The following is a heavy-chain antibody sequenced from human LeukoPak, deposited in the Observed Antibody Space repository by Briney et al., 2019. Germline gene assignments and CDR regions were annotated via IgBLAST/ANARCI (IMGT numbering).Heavy chain of an antibody. CDR2: IYTSGST. CDR1: GGSISSYY. D-gene: IGHD2-2*02. Sequence: SETLSLTCTVSGGSISSYYWSWIRQPAGKGLEWIGRIYTSGSTNYNPSLKSRVTMSVDTSKNQFSLKLSSVTAADTAVFYCARAEDQLLYGGWFDPWGQGTLVTVSS. J-gene: IGHJ5*02. V-gene: IGHV4-4*07. CDR3: ARAEDQLLYGGWFDP.